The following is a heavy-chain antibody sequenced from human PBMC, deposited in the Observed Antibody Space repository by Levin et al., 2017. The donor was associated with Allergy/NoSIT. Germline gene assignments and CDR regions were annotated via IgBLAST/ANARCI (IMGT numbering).Heavy chain of an antibody. CDR3: ARGTVGAAFKD. J-gene: IGHJ4*02. D-gene: IGHD1-26*01. V-gene: IGHV4-59*01. CDR2: IYYSGST. CDR1: GISIGNYY. Sequence: SETLSLTCTVSGISIGNYYWSWIRQVPGKGLEYIGYIYYSGSTNYNPSLESRLLLSVDTSKNQFSLKLNSVTAADTAVYYCARGTVGAAFKDWGQGTLVTVSS.